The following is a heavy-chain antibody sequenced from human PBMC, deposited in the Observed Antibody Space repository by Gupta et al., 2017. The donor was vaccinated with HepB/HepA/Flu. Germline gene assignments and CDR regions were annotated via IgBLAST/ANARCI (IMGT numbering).Heavy chain of an antibody. D-gene: IGHD6-19*01. CDR1: GGSITSTSYY. CDR3: ARQPGSSGCYRGYYLDY. Sequence: QLQLPASGPGLVKPSETPSSTCTVPGGSITSTSYYWGWSPQPPGKGLEFIGMFYYSGSTHYNPSLKSRVTISVDTSKNQFSLMLRSVTAADTSVYYCARQPGSSGCYRGYYLDYWGLGTLVTVSS. V-gene: IGHV4-39*01. J-gene: IGHJ4*02. CDR2: FYYSGST.